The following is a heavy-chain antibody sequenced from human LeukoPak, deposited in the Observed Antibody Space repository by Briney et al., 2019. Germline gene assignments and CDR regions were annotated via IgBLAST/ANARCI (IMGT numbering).Heavy chain of an antibody. CDR2: ISSSGSTI. D-gene: IGHD3-10*01. J-gene: IGHJ3*02. Sequence: GGSLRLSCAASGFTFSSYEMNWVRQAPGKGLEWVSYISSSGSTIYYADSVKGRFTTSRDNAKSSLYLQMNSLRAEDTAVYYCARRISMVGGVIIGAFDIWGQGTVVTVSS. CDR3: ARRISMVGGVIIGAFDI. CDR1: GFTFSSYE. V-gene: IGHV3-48*03.